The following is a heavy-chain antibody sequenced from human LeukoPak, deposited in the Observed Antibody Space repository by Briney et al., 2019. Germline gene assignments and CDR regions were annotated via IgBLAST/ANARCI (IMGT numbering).Heavy chain of an antibody. D-gene: IGHD4-17*01. V-gene: IGHV1-46*01. J-gene: IGHJ4*02. CDR2: INPSGGTT. CDR3: TRDTMTTVTSYDY. Sequence: ASVKVSCKASGYTFTSYYMHWVRQAPGQGLEWMGIINPSGGTTSYAQKFQGRVTMTRDTSTSTVYMELSSLISEDTAVYYCTRDTMTTVTSYDYWGQGTLVTVST. CDR1: GYTFTSYY.